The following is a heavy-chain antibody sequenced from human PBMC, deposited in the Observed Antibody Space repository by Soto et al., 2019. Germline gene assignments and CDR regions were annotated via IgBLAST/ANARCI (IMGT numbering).Heavy chain of an antibody. CDR1: GYTFTSYY. D-gene: IGHD6-13*01. Sequence: QVQLVQSGAEVKKPGASVKVSSKASGYTFTSYYMHWVRQAPGQGLEWMGIINPSGGSTSYAQKFQGRVTMTRDTSTSTVYMELSRLRCEDTAVYYRARGAGTRYYFDYWGQGTLVTVSS. J-gene: IGHJ4*02. CDR3: ARGAGTRYYFDY. V-gene: IGHV1-46*01. CDR2: INPSGGST.